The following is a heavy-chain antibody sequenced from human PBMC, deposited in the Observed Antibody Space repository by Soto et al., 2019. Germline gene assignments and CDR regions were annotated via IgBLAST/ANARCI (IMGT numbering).Heavy chain of an antibody. CDR2: IWYDGSNK. D-gene: IGHD6-13*01. V-gene: IGHV3-33*01. J-gene: IGHJ2*01. CDR3: ARGGRSSYWYFDL. Sequence: QVQLVESGGGVVQPGRSLRLSCAASGFTFSSYGMHWVRQAPGKGLEWVAVIWYDGSNKYYADSVKGRFTISRDNSKNTLYLQMNSLRAEDTAVYYCARGGRSSYWYFDLWGRGTLVTVSS. CDR1: GFTFSSYG.